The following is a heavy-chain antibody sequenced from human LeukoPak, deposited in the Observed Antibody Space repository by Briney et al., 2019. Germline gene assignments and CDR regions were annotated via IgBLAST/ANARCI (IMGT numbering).Heavy chain of an antibody. J-gene: IGHJ4*02. CDR1: GGSISSSNW. V-gene: IGHV4-4*02. CDR3: ASSPARYYYDSSGYYSGH. Sequence: SETLSLTCAVSGGSISSSNWWTWVRQPPGKGLEWIGEIYHSGSTNYNPSLKSRVTISVDKSKNQFSLRLSSVTAADTAVYYCASSPARYYYDSSGYYSGHWGQGTLVTVSS. D-gene: IGHD3-22*01. CDR2: IYHSGST.